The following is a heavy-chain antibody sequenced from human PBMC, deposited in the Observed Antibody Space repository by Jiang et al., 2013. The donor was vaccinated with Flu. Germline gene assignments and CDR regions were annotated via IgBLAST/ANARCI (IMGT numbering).Heavy chain of an antibody. V-gene: IGHV3-23*01. CDR1: GFTFSSYA. Sequence: QLLESGGGLVQPGGSLRLSCAASGFTFSSYAMSWVRQAQGRGVEWVSFISGGGGSTYYADSVKGRFTISKDNSKNTVSLQMNSLRAEDTAVYYCAKGSDAHLNEAFDIWGQGTMVTVSS. J-gene: IGHJ3*02. CDR2: ISGGGGST. D-gene: IGHD2-2*01. CDR3: AKGSDAHLNEAFDI.